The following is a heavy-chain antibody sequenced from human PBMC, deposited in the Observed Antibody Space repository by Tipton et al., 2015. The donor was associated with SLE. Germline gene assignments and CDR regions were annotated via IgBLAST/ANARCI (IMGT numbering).Heavy chain of an antibody. Sequence: GSLRLSCAASGFTFSSYAMSWVRQAPGKGLEWVSAISGSGGSIYFPDSVKGRFTISRDNSKKTLYLQMNSLRAEDTAVYYCARDLSLQTEGLHAFDIWGQGTMVTVSS. CDR2: ISGSGGSI. CDR3: ARDLSLQTEGLHAFDI. D-gene: IGHD1-14*01. V-gene: IGHV3-23*01. J-gene: IGHJ3*02. CDR1: GFTFSSYA.